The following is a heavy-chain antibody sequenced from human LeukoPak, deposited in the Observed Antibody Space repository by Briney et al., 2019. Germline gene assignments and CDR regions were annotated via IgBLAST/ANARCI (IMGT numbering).Heavy chain of an antibody. V-gene: IGHV1-2*02. CDR1: GYTFTDYY. J-gene: IGHJ4*02. CDR2: INPKSGGT. D-gene: IGHD5-24*01. CDR3: ARVRDGYNYLSDY. Sequence: ASVTVSCMPSGYTFTDYYMHWVRQAPGQGLEWMGWINPKSGGTDYAQKFHGRVTMTRDTSISTAFMELSRLRSDDTAVYYCARVRDGYNYLSDYWGQGSLVTVSS.